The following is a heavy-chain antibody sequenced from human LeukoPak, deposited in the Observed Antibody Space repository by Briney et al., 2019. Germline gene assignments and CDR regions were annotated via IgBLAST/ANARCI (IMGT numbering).Heavy chain of an antibody. CDR2: INHSGST. Sequence: PSETLSLTCAVYGGSFSGYYWIWIRQPPGKGLEWIGEINHSGSTNYNPSLKSRVTISVDTSKNQFSLKLSSVTAADTAVYYCARRYPGIAARPVDYWGQGTLVTVSS. CDR1: GGSFSGYY. CDR3: ARRYPGIAARPVDY. V-gene: IGHV4-34*01. D-gene: IGHD6-6*01. J-gene: IGHJ4*02.